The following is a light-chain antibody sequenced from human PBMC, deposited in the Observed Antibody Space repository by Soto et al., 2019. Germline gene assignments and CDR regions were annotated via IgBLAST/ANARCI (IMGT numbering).Light chain of an antibody. CDR2: EVS. CDR3: SSYTSSSTLVV. CDR1: SSDVGGYDY. V-gene: IGLV2-14*01. J-gene: IGLJ2*01. Sequence: QSALTQPPSASGSPGRSVTISCTGTSSDVGGYDYVSWFQQHPGKAPKLIIYEVSNRPSGVSNRFSGSKSGNTASLTISGLQAEDEADYYCSSYTSSSTLVVFGGGTKLTVL.